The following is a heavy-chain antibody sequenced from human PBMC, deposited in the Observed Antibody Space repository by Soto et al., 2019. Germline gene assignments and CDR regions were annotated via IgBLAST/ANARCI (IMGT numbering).Heavy chain of an antibody. D-gene: IGHD2-21*02. CDR1: GGSISSYY. J-gene: IGHJ3*02. CDR2: IYYSGST. V-gene: IGHV4-59*01. CDR3: ASLLSGYCGGDCPPGAFDI. Sequence: PSETLSLTCTVSGGSISSYYWSWIRQPPGKGLEWIGYIYYSGSTNYNPSLKSRVTISVDTSKNQFSLKLSSVTAADTAVYYCASLLSGYCGGDCPPGAFDISGQGTMVTVSS.